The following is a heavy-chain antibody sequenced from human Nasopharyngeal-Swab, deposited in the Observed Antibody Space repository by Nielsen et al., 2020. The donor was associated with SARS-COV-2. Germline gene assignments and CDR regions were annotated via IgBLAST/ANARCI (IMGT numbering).Heavy chain of an antibody. J-gene: IGHJ5*02. CDR1: GYTFTGYY. CDR2: INPNSGGT. D-gene: IGHD1-1*01. CDR3: ARESGTTDPSSNWFDP. V-gene: IGHV1-2*06. Sequence: ASVKVSCKASGYTFTGYYMHWVRQAPGQGLEWMRRINPNSGGTNYAQKFQGRVTMTRDTSISTAYMELSRLRSDDTAVYYCARESGTTDPSSNWFDPWGQGTLVTVSS.